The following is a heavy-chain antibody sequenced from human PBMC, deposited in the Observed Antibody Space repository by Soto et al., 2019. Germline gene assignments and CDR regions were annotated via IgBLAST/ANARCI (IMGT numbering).Heavy chain of an antibody. CDR1: GFTFSSYN. V-gene: IGHV3-48*02. CDR3: ARDLDPSLEPFYYYGLDV. Sequence: EVQLVESGGGLVQPGGSLRLSCAASGFTFSSYNMHWVRQAPGKGLEWVSYISSSSGTIYYADSVKGRFAISRDNAKNALFLQMNSLRDEDTAVYYCARDLDPSLEPFYYYGLDVWGRGTTVTVSS. J-gene: IGHJ6*02. CDR2: ISSSSGTI.